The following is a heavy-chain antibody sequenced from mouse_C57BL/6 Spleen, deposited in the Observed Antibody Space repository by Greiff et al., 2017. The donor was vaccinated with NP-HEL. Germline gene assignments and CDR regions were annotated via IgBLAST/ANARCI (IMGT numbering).Heavy chain of an antibody. CDR2: ISDGGSYT. V-gene: IGHV5-4*01. Sequence: EVKVVDSGGGLVKPGGSLKLSCAASGFTFSSYAMSWVRQTPEKRLEWVATISDGGSYTYYPDNVKGRFTISRDNAKNNLYLQMSHLKSEDTAMYYCARDRGYFDVWGTGTTVTVSS. CDR3: ARDRGYFDV. CDR1: GFTFSSYA. D-gene: IGHD3-1*01. J-gene: IGHJ1*03.